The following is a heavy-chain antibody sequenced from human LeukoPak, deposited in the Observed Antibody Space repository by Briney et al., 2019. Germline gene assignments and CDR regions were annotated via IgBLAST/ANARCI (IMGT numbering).Heavy chain of an antibody. CDR3: ARDRIFGKDTAMVRGYYYYMDV. CDR2: IYYSGSI. V-gene: IGHV4-59*01. CDR1: GGSISSYY. J-gene: IGHJ6*03. D-gene: IGHD5-18*01. Sequence: SETLSLTCTVSGGSISSYYWSWIRQPPGKGLEWIGYIYYSGSINYNPSLKSRVTISVDTSKNQFSLKLSPVTAADTAVYYCARDRIFGKDTAMVRGYYYYMDVWGKGTTVTVSS.